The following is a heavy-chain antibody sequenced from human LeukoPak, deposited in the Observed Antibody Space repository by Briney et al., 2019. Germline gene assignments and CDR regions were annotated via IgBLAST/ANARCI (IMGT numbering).Heavy chain of an antibody. V-gene: IGHV3-48*01. CDR2: ISSSSSTI. J-gene: IGHJ4*02. D-gene: IGHD6-13*01. Sequence: QSGGSLRLSCAASGFTFSSYSMNWVRQAPGKGLEWVSYISSSSSTIYYADSVKGRFTISRDNAKNSLYLQMNSLRAEDTAVYYCARDTGIAAAGAYFDYWGQGTLVTVSS. CDR3: ARDTGIAAAGAYFDY. CDR1: GFTFSSYS.